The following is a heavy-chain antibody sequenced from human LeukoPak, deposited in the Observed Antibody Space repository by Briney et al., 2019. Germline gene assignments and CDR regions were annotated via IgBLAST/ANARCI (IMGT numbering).Heavy chain of an antibody. Sequence: PGGSLRLSCAASGFTVSSNYMSWVRQAPGKGLEWVSVIYSGGSTYYADSVKGRFTISRDNSKNTLYLQMNSLRAEDTAVYYCARDRVSYGYVPYYYYMDVWGKGTTVTVSS. V-gene: IGHV3-53*01. CDR1: GFTVSSNY. J-gene: IGHJ6*03. CDR2: IYSGGST. CDR3: ARDRVSYGYVPYYYYMDV. D-gene: IGHD5-18*01.